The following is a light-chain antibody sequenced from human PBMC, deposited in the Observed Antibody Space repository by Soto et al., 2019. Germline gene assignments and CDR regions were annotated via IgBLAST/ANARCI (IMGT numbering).Light chain of an antibody. CDR3: QQISTIPLT. V-gene: IGKV1-39*01. Sequence: DIQVNQSPSALSASVGDRVTIAFGASQSISSYLNWYQQKPGKAPNLLIHGGSILQSGVPPRFSGGGGGTDFTLTISSLQPEDFASYHCQQISTIPLTFGGGTKVDIK. J-gene: IGKJ4*01. CDR1: QSISSY. CDR2: GGS.